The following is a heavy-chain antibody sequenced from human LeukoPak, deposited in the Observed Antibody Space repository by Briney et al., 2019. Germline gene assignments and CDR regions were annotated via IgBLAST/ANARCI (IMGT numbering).Heavy chain of an antibody. J-gene: IGHJ4*02. V-gene: IGHV4-59*08. CDR1: GGSISSYY. CDR3: AGVGVFGYCTRDSCHSPFDY. D-gene: IGHD2-15*01. Sequence: PSETLSLTCTVSGGSISSYYWSWIRQPPGKGLEWIGYIYYSGSTNYNPSLKSRVTISVDTSKNQFSLKLSSVTAADTAVYYCAGVGVFGYCTRDSCHSPFDYWGQGTLVTVSS. CDR2: IYYSGST.